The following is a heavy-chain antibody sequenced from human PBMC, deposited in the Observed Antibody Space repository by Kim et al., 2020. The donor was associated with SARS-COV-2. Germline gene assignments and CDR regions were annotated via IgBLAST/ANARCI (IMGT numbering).Heavy chain of an antibody. CDR2: ISYDGSNK. J-gene: IGHJ3*01. Sequence: GGSLRLSCAASGFTFSSYAMHWVRQAPGKGLEWVAVISYDGSNKYYADSVKGRFTISRDNSKNTLYLQMNSLRAEDTAVYYCASTLYYYDSSGYFEGDA. V-gene: IGHV3-30*04. CDR1: GFTFSSYA. D-gene: IGHD3-22*01. CDR3: ASTLYYYDSSGYFEGDA.